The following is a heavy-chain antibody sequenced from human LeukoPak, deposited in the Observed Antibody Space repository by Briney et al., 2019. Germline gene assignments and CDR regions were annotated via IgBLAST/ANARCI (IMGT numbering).Heavy chain of an antibody. CDR2: IIPIFGTA. V-gene: IGHV1-69*13. J-gene: IGHJ3*02. D-gene: IGHD3-22*01. CDR3: ATYYDSSGYQGYFGAFGI. Sequence: GASVKVSCKASGGTFSSYAISWVRQAPGQGLEWMGGIIPIFGTANYAQKFQGRVTITADESTSTAYMELSSLRSEDTAVYYCATYYDSSGYQGYFGAFGIWGQGTMVTVSS. CDR1: GGTFSSYA.